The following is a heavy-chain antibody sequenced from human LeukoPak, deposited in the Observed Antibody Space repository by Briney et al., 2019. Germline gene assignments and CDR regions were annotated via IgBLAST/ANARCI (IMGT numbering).Heavy chain of an antibody. Sequence: GGFLRLSCTASGFTFSSSGMNWVRQAPGEGLEWVAFIRLDGSTQYYADSVKGRFTVSRDNSKNTLYLQMNSLRDEDTAVYYCATETRGSYSEYWGQGTLLTVSS. CDR3: ATETRGSYSEY. CDR1: GFTFSSSG. CDR2: IRLDGSTQ. V-gene: IGHV3-30*02. D-gene: IGHD1-26*01. J-gene: IGHJ4*02.